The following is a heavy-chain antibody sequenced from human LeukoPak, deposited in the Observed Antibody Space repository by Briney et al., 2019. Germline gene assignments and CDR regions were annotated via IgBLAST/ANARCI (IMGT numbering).Heavy chain of an antibody. CDR2: ISANGGGT. Sequence: GGSLRLSCAASGFTFSNYAMGWVRQAPGKGLEWVSAISANGGGTYYADSVKGRFAISRDNSKNTLYLQMNSLRAEDTAVYYCARDSSGWYRQDWYFDLWGRGTLVTVSS. J-gene: IGHJ2*01. V-gene: IGHV3-23*01. D-gene: IGHD6-19*01. CDR1: GFTFSNYA. CDR3: ARDSSGWYRQDWYFDL.